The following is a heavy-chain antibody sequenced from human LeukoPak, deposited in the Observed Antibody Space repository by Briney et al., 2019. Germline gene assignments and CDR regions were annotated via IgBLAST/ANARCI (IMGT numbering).Heavy chain of an antibody. J-gene: IGHJ4*02. Sequence: GALRLSCAASGFTFSSYGMHWVRQAPGKGLEWVAVIWYDGSNKYYADSVKGRFTISRDNSKNTLYLQMNSLRAEDTAVYYCATLGDYYDSSVDYWGQGTLVTVSS. D-gene: IGHD3-22*01. CDR3: ATLGDYYDSSVDY. CDR1: GFTFSSYG. V-gene: IGHV3-33*01. CDR2: IWYDGSNK.